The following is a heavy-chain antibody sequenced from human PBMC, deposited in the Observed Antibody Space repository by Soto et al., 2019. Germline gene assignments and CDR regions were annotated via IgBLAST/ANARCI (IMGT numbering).Heavy chain of an antibody. CDR3: ARSGGKAAKYNWPDP. D-gene: IGHD3-10*01. CDR1: GGSFSGFY. CDR2: ISQSGST. V-gene: IGHV4-34*01. Sequence: SETLSLTCAVYGGSFSGFYRTWVRQPPGKGLEWIGEISQSGSTTYNPALRSRVTISGDTSNNQFFLKLTSVTAADTAMYYCARSGGKAAKYNWPDPWGKGTLVTVSS. J-gene: IGHJ5*02.